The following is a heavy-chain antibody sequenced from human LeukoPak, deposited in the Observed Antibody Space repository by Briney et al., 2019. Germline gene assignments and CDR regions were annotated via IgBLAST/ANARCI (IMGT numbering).Heavy chain of an antibody. D-gene: IGHD3-22*01. CDR2: ISANSGGT. J-gene: IGHJ4*02. V-gene: IGHV1-2*02. CDR1: GYTFTGYN. CDR3: ASDPDVITTTFLYYFDY. Sequence: GSLRLSCKASGYTFTGYNMNWVRQAPGQGLEGMRWISANSGGTNYAEKFKGRVTMTKDTSNRTAYMQVSRLTSDDTAGYYCASDPDVITTTFLYYFDYWGQGPLFTVSS.